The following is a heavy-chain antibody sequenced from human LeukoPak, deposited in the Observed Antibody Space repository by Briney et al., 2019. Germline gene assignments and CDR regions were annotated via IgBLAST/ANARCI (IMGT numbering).Heavy chain of an antibody. V-gene: IGHV4-30-4*08. CDR1: GGSISSGDYY. J-gene: IGHJ4*02. Sequence: PSQTLSLTCTVSGGSISSGDYYWSWIRQPPGKGLEWIGYIYYSGSTYYNPSLKSRVTISVDTSKNRFSLKLSSVTAADTAVYYCARAFGVVIGDYWGQGTLVTVST. CDR2: IYYSGST. CDR3: ARAFGVVIGDY. D-gene: IGHD3-3*01.